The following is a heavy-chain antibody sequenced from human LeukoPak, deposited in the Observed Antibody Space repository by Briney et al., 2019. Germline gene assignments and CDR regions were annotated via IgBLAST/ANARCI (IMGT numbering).Heavy chain of an antibody. J-gene: IGHJ4*02. CDR3: ARDGLYGDYLLDY. CDR1: GGTFSSYA. CDR2: IIPIFGTA. D-gene: IGHD4-17*01. V-gene: IGHV1-69*05. Sequence: SVKVSCKASGGTFSSYAISWVRQAPGQGLEWMGRIIPIFGTANYAQKFQGRVTITTDESTSTAYMELSSLRSEDTAVYYCARDGLYGDYLLDYWGLGTLVTVSS.